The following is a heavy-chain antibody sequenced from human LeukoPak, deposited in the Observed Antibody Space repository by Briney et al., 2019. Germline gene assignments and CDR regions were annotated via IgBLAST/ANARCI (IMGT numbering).Heavy chain of an antibody. CDR1: GFIFSRHV. Sequence: LTGGSLRLSCAASGFIFSRHVMYWVRQAPGKGLEWVALISYNASYTDYADSVKGRFTISRDNSKNTLYLQMHGLTYVDTAVYYCARPSFCGGDCYSQWFDAWGQGTQVTVSS. CDR2: ISYNASYT. CDR3: ARPSFCGGDCYSQWFDA. V-gene: IGHV3-30*04. J-gene: IGHJ5*02. D-gene: IGHD2-21*02.